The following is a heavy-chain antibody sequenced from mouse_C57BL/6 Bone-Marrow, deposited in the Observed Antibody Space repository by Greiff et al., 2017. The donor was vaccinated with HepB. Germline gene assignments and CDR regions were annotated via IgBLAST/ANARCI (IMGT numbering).Heavy chain of an antibody. J-gene: IGHJ1*03. D-gene: IGHD1-1*01. V-gene: IGHV1-81*01. CDR3: AATVVPWYFDV. CDR1: GYTFTSYG. CDR2: IYPRSGNT. Sequence: VKLMESGAELARPGASVKLSCKASGYTFTSYGISWVKQRTGQGLEWIGEIYPRSGNTYYNEKFKGKATLTADKSSSTAYMELRSLTSEDSAVYFCAATVVPWYFDVWGTGTTVTVSS.